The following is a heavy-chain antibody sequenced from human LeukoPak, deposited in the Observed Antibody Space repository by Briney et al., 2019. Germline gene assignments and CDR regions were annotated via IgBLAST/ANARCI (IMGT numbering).Heavy chain of an antibody. D-gene: IGHD6-6*01. CDR2: IFSSGTT. J-gene: IGHJ4*02. V-gene: IGHV4-4*07. Sequence: PSETLSLTCGVYGGSFSDYYWNWIRQPAGKGLEWIGRIFSSGTTYYNPSLKSRVTMSVDTSKSEFSLKLNSVTAADTAVYFCAREGTSTWSFQPFDYWGRGTLVTVSS. CDR1: GGSFSDYY. CDR3: AREGTSTWSFQPFDY.